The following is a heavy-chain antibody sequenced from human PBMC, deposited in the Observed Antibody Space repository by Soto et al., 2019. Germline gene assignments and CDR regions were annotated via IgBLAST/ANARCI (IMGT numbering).Heavy chain of an antibody. CDR3: ARDQADIVVGTTLYYYYGMDV. Sequence: GGSLRLSCVASGFTFSSYSMNWVRQAPGKGLEWVSYISSTSSTIYYADSVKGRFTISRDNAKNSLYLQMNSLRAEDTAVYYCARDQADIVVGTTLYYYYGMDVWGQGTKVTVSS. CDR2: ISSTSSTI. J-gene: IGHJ6*02. CDR1: GFTFSSYS. V-gene: IGHV3-48*01. D-gene: IGHD2-15*01.